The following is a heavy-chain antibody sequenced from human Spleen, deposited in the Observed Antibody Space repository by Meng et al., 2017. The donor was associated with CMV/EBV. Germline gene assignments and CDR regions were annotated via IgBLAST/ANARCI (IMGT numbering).Heavy chain of an antibody. D-gene: IGHD6-6*01. CDR3: ARPYSSSWIRAPFDY. CDR2: INHSGST. V-gene: IGHV4-34*01. J-gene: IGHJ4*02. CDR1: GGSFSVYY. Sequence: YGGSFSVYYWSWIRQPPGEGLEWIEEINHSGSTNYNPSLKSQVTISVDTSKNQFSLKLSSVTAADTAVYYCARPYSSSWIRAPFDYWGQGTLVTVSS.